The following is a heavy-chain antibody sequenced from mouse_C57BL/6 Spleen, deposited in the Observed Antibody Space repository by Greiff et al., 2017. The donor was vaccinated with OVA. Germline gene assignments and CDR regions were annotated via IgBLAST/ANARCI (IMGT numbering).Heavy chain of an antibody. CDR3: MRYGNYWYFDV. Sequence: EVKLVESGGGLVQPGGSRGLSCEGSGFTFSGFWMSWVRQTPGKTLEWIGDINSDGSAINYAPSIKDRFTIFRDNDKSTLSLQMSNVRTEDTATYFCMRYGNYWYFDVWGTGTTVTVSS. CDR1: GFTFSGFW. V-gene: IGHV11-2*01. CDR2: INSDGSAI. J-gene: IGHJ1*03. D-gene: IGHD2-1*01.